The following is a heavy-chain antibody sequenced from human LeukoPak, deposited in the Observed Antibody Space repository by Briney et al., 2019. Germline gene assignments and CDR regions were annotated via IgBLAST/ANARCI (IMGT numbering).Heavy chain of an antibody. CDR3: ARGLYYYDSSGYLDYFDY. V-gene: IGHV4-59*01. J-gene: IGHJ4*02. D-gene: IGHD3-22*01. CDR1: GGSISSYY. CDR2: INYSGST. Sequence: PSETLSLTCTVSGGSISSYYWSWIRQPPGKGLEWIGYINYSGSTSYNPSLTSRVTISVDTSKNQFSLNLTSVTAADTAVYYCARGLYYYDSSGYLDYFDYWGQGTLVTVSS.